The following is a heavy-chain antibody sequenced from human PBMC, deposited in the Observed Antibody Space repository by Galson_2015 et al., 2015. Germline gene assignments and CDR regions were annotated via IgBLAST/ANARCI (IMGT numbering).Heavy chain of an antibody. J-gene: IGHJ3*02. V-gene: IGHV4-30-4*01. D-gene: IGHD2-2*02. CDR3: ARVSDIVVVPAAIPPDAFDI. CDR2: IYYSGNT. CDR1: GGSISSSNW. Sequence: TLSLTCAVSGGSISSSNWWSWVRQPPGKGLEWIGYIYYSGNTYYNPSLKSRVTISVDTSKNQFSLKLSSVTAADTAVYYCARVSDIVVVPAAIPPDAFDIWGQGTMVTVSS.